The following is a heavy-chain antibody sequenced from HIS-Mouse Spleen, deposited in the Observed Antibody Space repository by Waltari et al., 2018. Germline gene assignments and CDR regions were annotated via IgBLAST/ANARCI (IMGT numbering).Heavy chain of an antibody. J-gene: IGHJ4*02. CDR2: IIPILGIA. CDR1: GGTFSRYS. D-gene: IGHD2-2*01. CDR3: ARCSPVVPAASSLDY. Sequence: QVQLVQSGAEVKKPGSSVTVSCKASGGTFSRYSISWVRQAPGQGLEWMGRIIPILGIANYEQKFQGRVTITADKSTSTAYMELSSLRSEDTAVYYCARCSPVVPAASSLDYWGQGTLVTVSS. V-gene: IGHV1-69*04.